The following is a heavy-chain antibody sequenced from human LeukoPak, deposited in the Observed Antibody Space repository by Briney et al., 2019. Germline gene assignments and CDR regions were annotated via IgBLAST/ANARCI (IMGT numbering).Heavy chain of an antibody. V-gene: IGHV1-69*01. CDR2: IIPIFGTA. J-gene: IGHJ6*02. Sequence: GSSVKVSCKASGGTFSSYAISWVRQAPGQALEWMGGIIPIFGTANYAQKFQGRVTITADESTSTAYMELSSLRSEDTAVYYCARGQFSNTIYYYYYGMDVWGQGTTVTVSS. CDR3: ARGQFSNTIYYYYYGMDV. CDR1: GGTFSSYA. D-gene: IGHD3-3*01.